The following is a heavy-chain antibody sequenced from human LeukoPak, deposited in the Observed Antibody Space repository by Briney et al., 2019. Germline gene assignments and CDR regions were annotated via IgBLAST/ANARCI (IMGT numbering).Heavy chain of an antibody. CDR2: ISYDGSNK. V-gene: IGHV3-30-3*01. Sequence: PGRSLRLSCAASGFTFSSYAMHWVRQAPGKGLEWVAVISYDGSNKYYADSVKGRFTISRDNSKNTLYLQMNSLRAEDTAVYYCARGRDYYDSSGRVYWGQGTLVTVSS. CDR3: ARGRDYYDSSGRVY. CDR1: GFTFSSYA. D-gene: IGHD3-22*01. J-gene: IGHJ4*02.